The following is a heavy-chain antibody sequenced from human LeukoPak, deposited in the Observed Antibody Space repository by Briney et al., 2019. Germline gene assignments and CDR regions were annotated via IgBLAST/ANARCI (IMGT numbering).Heavy chain of an antibody. CDR3: ARDSYDSSGNYLDY. CDR2: ISGYNDNT. Sequence: ASVKVSCKASGYTFTNYAISWVRQAPGQGLEWMGWISGYNDNTNYAQKVQGRVTMTTDTSTSTAYMELRSLRSDDTAVYYCARDSYDSSGNYLDYWGKGTLVTVSS. V-gene: IGHV1-18*01. J-gene: IGHJ4*02. CDR1: GYTFTNYA. D-gene: IGHD3-22*01.